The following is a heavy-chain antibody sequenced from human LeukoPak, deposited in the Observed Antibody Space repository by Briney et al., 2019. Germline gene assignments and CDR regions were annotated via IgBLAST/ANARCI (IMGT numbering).Heavy chain of an antibody. Sequence: PGGSLRLSCAASGFTFSLYWMNWVRRAPVKGLEWVANIKQDGSEKNYVDSVKGRFTISRDNAKNSLYLQMNNLRVEDTAMYYCAGGTGFIIKDWGQGTLATVSS. V-gene: IGHV3-7*03. CDR1: GFTFSLYW. J-gene: IGHJ4*02. CDR2: IKQDGSEK. CDR3: AGGTGFIIKD. D-gene: IGHD3-9*01.